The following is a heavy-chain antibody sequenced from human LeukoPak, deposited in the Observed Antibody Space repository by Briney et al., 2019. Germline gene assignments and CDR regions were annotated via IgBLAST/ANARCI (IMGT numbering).Heavy chain of an antibody. Sequence: GGSLRLSCAASGFTFSSYAMHWVRQAPGKGLEWVAVISYDGSNKYYADSVKGRFTISRDNSKNTLYLQMNSLRAEDTALYYCARDTYYYGSGSYYFTYWGQGTLVTVSS. J-gene: IGHJ4*02. CDR3: ARDTYYYGSGSYYFTY. D-gene: IGHD3-10*01. V-gene: IGHV3-30*04. CDR2: ISYDGSNK. CDR1: GFTFSSYA.